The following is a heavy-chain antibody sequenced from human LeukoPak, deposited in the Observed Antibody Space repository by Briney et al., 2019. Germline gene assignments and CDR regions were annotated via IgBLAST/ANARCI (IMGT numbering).Heavy chain of an antibody. CDR1: GGSFSGYY. J-gene: IGHJ4*02. D-gene: IGHD3-22*01. V-gene: IGHV4-34*01. Sequence: PSETLSLTCAVYGGSFSGYYWSWIRQPPGKGLEWIGEINHSGSTNYNPSLKSRVTISVDTSKNQFSLKLSSVTAADTAVYYCARVPSDYDSSGYMDYWGQGTLVTVSS. CDR2: INHSGST. CDR3: ARVPSDYDSSGYMDY.